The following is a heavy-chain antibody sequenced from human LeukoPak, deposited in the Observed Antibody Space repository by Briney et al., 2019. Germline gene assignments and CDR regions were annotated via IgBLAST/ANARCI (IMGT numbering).Heavy chain of an antibody. CDR3: ARDRTPHHYYYMDV. Sequence: PSETLSLTCTVSGGFISDYYWSWIRQPPGKGLEWIGYIYCSGTTNYNPSLKSRVIISVDTSKNQFSLKLSSVTAADTAVYYCARDRTPHHYYYMDVWGRGATVTVSS. V-gene: IGHV4-59*01. J-gene: IGHJ6*03. CDR1: GGFISDYY. CDR2: IYCSGTT.